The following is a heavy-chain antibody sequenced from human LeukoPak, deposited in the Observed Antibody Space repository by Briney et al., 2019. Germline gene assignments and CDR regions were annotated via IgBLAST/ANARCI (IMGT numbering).Heavy chain of an antibody. Sequence: GRSLRLSCVASGFSLSGYWMYWVRQAPGKGLMYISRNNGGGSTTNYADVVKGRFTMSRDNVKNTLYLQMNSLRVEDTAVYYCARDPRNVGLAPWGQGTLVTVSS. V-gene: IGHV3-74*01. D-gene: IGHD2-15*01. CDR2: NNGGGSTT. CDR3: ARDPRNVGLAP. CDR1: GFSLSGYW. J-gene: IGHJ5*02.